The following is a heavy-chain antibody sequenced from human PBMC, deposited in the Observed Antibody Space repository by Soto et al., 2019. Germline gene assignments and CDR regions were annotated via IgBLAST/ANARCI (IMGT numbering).Heavy chain of an antibody. J-gene: IGHJ4*02. Sequence: GGSLRLSCAASGFTVSSNSMSWVRQGPGKGLECVSVIYSGGSTYFADSVKGRFTISRDNSKNTLYLQMNSLRVEDTAVYYCARGLGRAYFDSSSYFHLDYWGQGTLVTVSS. V-gene: IGHV3-53*01. CDR1: GFTVSSNS. CDR3: ARGLGRAYFDSSSYFHLDY. CDR2: IYSGGST. D-gene: IGHD3-22*01.